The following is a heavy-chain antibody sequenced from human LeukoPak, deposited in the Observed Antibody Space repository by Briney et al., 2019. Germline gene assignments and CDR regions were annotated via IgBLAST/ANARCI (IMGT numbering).Heavy chain of an antibody. CDR2: IKSKTDGATT. V-gene: IGHV3-15*01. Sequence: PGGPLRLSCAASGFTFSNAWMSWVRQAPGEGLEWVGRIKSKTDGATTDYAAPVKGRFTISRDDSKNTLYLQMNSLKTEDTAVYYCTTAGVQYRDYWGQGTLVTVSS. D-gene: IGHD4-11*01. J-gene: IGHJ4*02. CDR1: GFTFSNAW. CDR3: TTAGVQYRDY.